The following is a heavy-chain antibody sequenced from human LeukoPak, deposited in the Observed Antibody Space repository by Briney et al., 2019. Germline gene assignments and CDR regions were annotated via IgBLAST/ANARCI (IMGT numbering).Heavy chain of an antibody. Sequence: GGSLRLSCAASGFTFSSYSMNWVRQAPGKGLEWVSSISSSSYIYYADSVKGRFTISRDNAKNSLYLQMNSLRAEDTAVYYCARARLPQKDIVVVPAAVDPWGQGTLVTVSS. J-gene: IGHJ5*02. CDR3: ARARLPQKDIVVVPAAVDP. D-gene: IGHD2-2*01. V-gene: IGHV3-21*01. CDR1: GFTFSSYS. CDR2: ISSSSYI.